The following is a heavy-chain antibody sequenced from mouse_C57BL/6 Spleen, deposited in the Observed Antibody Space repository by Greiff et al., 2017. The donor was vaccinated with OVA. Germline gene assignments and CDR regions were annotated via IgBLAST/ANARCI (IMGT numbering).Heavy chain of an antibody. CDR1: GYSFTDYN. D-gene: IGHD3-3*01. CDR2: INPNYGTT. Sequence: EVQLQQSGPELVKPGASVKISCKASGYSFTDYNLNWVKQSNGKSLEWIGVINPNYGTTSYNQKFKGKATLTVDQSSSTAYMQLNSLTSEDSAVYYCARGGTGHYYYAMDYWGQGTSVTVSS. V-gene: IGHV1-39*01. CDR3: ARGGTGHYYYAMDY. J-gene: IGHJ4*01.